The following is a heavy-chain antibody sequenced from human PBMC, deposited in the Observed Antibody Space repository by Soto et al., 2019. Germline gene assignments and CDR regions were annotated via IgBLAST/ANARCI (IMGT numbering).Heavy chain of an antibody. V-gene: IGHV1-46*01. CDR2: INPSGGST. CDR1: GYIVTNYY. D-gene: IGHD3-10*01. CDR3: AIVNEGFGSGSPFYSYYYGMDV. J-gene: IGHJ6*02. Sequence: ASVKVSCKASGYIVTNYYMHWVRQAPGQGLEWMGIINPSGGSTSYAQKFRGRVTITSDTYTNTVYMELSSLRFEDTAVYYCAIVNEGFGSGSPFYSYYYGMDVWGQGTTVTVSS.